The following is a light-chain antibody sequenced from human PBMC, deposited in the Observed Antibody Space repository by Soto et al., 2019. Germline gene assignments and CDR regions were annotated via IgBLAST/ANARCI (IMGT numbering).Light chain of an antibody. CDR3: QQSHSSLIT. J-gene: IGKJ5*01. Sequence: DIPLTQSPSSLSASIGDRVSISCRASQSISSYLNWYQQKPGKAPNLLISGASSLQSGVPSRFSGSGSGTDFTLTISSLQPEDFATYFCQQSHSSLITFGQGTRLEIK. CDR2: GAS. CDR1: QSISSY. V-gene: IGKV1-39*01.